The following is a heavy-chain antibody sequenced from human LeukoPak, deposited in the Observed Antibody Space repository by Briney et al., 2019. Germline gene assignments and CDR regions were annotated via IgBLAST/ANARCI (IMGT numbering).Heavy chain of an antibody. CDR2: ISSSRNTI. CDR3: ARAKLYYYDSSGYYSGFDY. Sequence: PGGSLRLSCAASGFTFSSYEMNWVRQAPGKGLEWVSYISSSRNTIYYADSVKGRFTISRDNAKNSLYLQMNSLRAEDTAVYYCARAKLYYYDSSGYYSGFDYWGQGTLVTVSS. J-gene: IGHJ4*02. CDR1: GFTFSSYE. V-gene: IGHV3-48*03. D-gene: IGHD3-22*01.